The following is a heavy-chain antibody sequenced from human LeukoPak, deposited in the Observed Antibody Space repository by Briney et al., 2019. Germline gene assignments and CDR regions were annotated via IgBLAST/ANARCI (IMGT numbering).Heavy chain of an antibody. CDR2: IYTSGST. Sequence: SDTQSLPCSLSVDSHSIYYSRCPRHPAGRGLEWIGRIYTSGSTNYNPSLKSRVTMSVDTSKNQFSLKLSSVTAADTAVYYCARDLGRPKIANYFDYWGQGTLVTVSS. CDR3: ARDLGRPKIANYFDY. D-gene: IGHD3-22*01. V-gene: IGHV4-4*07. CDR1: VDSHSIYY. J-gene: IGHJ4*02.